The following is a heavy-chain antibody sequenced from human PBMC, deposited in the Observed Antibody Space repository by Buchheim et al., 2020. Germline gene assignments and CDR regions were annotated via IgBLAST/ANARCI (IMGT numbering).Heavy chain of an antibody. V-gene: IGHV4-34*01. D-gene: IGHD2-8*01. Sequence: QVQLQQWGAGLLKPSETLSLTCAVYGGSFSGYYWGWIRQPPGKGLEWIGEINHSGSTNYNPSLKSRVTISVDTSKNQFSLKLSSVTAADTAVYYCASLYPKDYYYGMDVWGQGTT. CDR2: INHSGST. CDR1: GGSFSGYY. J-gene: IGHJ6*02. CDR3: ASLYPKDYYYGMDV.